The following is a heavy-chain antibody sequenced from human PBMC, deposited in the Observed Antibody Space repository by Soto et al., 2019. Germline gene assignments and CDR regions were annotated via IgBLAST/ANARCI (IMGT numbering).Heavy chain of an antibody. J-gene: IGHJ6*02. CDR2: IYPGDSDT. CDR1: GYSFTSYW. CDR3: ARGIVAGYYYYYGMDV. D-gene: IGHD6-19*01. V-gene: IGHV5-51*01. Sequence: GESLKISCKGSGYSFTSYWIGWVRQMPGKGLEWMGIIYPGDSDTRYSPSFQGQVTISADKSISTAYLQWSSLKASDTAMYYCARGIVAGYYYYYGMDVWGQGTTVTVPS.